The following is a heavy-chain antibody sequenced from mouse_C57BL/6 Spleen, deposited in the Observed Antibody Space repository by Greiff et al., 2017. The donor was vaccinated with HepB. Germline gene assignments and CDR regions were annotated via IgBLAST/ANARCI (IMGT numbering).Heavy chain of an antibody. V-gene: IGHV1-82*01. Sequence: VQLQQSGPELVKPGASVKISCKASGYAFSSSWMNWVKQRPGKGLEWIGRMYPGDGDTNYNGKFKGKATLTADKSSSTAYMQLSSLTAEDSAVYFVARSGDYYGSRYFYYWGQGTTLTVSS. D-gene: IGHD1-1*01. CDR1: GYAFSSSW. J-gene: IGHJ2*01. CDR2: MYPGDGDT. CDR3: ARSGDYYGSRYFYY.